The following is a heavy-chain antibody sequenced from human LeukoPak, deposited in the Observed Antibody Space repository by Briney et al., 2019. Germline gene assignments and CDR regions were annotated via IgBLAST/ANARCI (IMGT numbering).Heavy chain of an antibody. J-gene: IGHJ4*02. CDR3: ARDPYDSSGYTDFNY. D-gene: IGHD3-22*01. CDR1: GFTFSSYG. V-gene: IGHV3-30*02. Sequence: GGSLRLSCAGSGFTFSSYGMHWVRQAPGKGLEWVAFIRYDGSNKYYADSVKGRFTISRDNSKNTLYLQMNSLRAEDTAVYYCARDPYDSSGYTDFNYWGQGTLVTVSS. CDR2: IRYDGSNK.